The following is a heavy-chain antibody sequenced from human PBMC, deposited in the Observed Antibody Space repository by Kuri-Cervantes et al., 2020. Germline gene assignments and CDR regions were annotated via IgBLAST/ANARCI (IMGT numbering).Heavy chain of an antibody. CDR1: GFTFSSYG. CDR3: ARVGYSSGWYEWFDP. D-gene: IGHD6-19*01. J-gene: IGHJ5*02. V-gene: IGHV3-33*01. Sequence: GESLKISCAASGFTFSSYGTHWVRQAPGKGLEWVAVIWYDGSNKYYADSVKGRFTISRDNSKNTLYLQMNSLRAEDTAVYYCARVGYSSGWYEWFDPWGQGTLVTVSS. CDR2: IWYDGSNK.